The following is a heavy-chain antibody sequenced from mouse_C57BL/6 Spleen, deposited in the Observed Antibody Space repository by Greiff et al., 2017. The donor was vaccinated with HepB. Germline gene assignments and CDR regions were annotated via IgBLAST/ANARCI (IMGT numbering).Heavy chain of an antibody. V-gene: IGHV10-3*01. Sequence: DVMLVESGGGLVQPKGSLKLSCAASGFTFNTYAMHWVRQAPGKGLEWVARIRSKSSNYATYYADSVKDRFTISRDDSQSMLYLQMNNLKTEDTARYYCVRERVYYGNYAMDYWGQRTSVTVSS. J-gene: IGHJ4*01. CDR3: VRERVYYGNYAMDY. D-gene: IGHD2-1*01. CDR1: GFTFNTYA. CDR2: IRSKSSNYAT.